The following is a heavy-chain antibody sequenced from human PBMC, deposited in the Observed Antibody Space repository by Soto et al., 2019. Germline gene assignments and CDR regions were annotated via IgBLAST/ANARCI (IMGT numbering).Heavy chain of an antibody. CDR1: GFTFSSYG. Sequence: GGSLRLSCAASGFTFSSYGMHWVRQAPGKGLEWVAVIWYDGSNKYYADSVKGRFTISRDNSKNTLYLQMNSLRAEDTAVYYCARDREAARLFDYWGQGTLVTVSS. D-gene: IGHD6-6*01. CDR3: ARDREAARLFDY. J-gene: IGHJ4*02. V-gene: IGHV3-33*01. CDR2: IWYDGSNK.